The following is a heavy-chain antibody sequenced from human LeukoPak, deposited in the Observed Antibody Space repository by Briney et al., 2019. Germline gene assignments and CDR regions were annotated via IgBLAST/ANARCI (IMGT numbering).Heavy chain of an antibody. V-gene: IGHV4-34*01. CDR3: ARAKVEMATISDY. J-gene: IGHJ4*02. D-gene: IGHD5-24*01. Sequence: SETLSLTCAVYGGSFSGYYWSWIRQPPGKGLEWIGKINHSGSTNYNPSLKSRVTISVDTSKNQFSLKLSSVTAADTAVYYCARAKVEMATISDYWGQGTLVTVSS. CDR2: INHSGST. CDR1: GGSFSGYY.